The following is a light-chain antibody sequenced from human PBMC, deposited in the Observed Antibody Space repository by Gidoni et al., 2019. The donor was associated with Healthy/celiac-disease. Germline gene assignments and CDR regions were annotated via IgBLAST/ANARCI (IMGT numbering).Light chain of an antibody. J-gene: IGKJ5*01. Sequence: EIELTHSPGTLSLSPGERATLSCRASQSVSSSYLAWYQQKPGQAPRLLIYGASSRATGITDRFSGSGSGTDFTLTISRLEPEDFAVYYCQQYGSSLITFGQGTRLEIK. CDR3: QQYGSSLIT. CDR1: QSVSSSY. V-gene: IGKV3-20*01. CDR2: GAS.